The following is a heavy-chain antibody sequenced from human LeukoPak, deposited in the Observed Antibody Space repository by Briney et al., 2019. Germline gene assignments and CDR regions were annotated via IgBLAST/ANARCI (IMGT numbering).Heavy chain of an antibody. Sequence: SETLSLTCTVSGRSISPHYWSWFRQAPGRGLEWIGYIFSSGGTTYKPSLKSRVTLSVDGSKNQFSLRLDSVTPADTAVYFCAAGTYNGGWTPWGPGTLVTVSS. CDR3: AAGTYNGGWTP. V-gene: IGHV4-59*11. D-gene: IGHD6-19*01. CDR1: GRSISPHY. CDR2: IFSSGGT. J-gene: IGHJ5*02.